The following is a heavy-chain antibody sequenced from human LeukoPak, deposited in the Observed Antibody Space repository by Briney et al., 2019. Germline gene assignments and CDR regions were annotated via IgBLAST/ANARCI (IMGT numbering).Heavy chain of an antibody. CDR1: GYTFTSYG. CDR2: ISAYNGNT. D-gene: IGHD3-16*02. J-gene: IGHJ4*02. Sequence: GASVKVSCKASGYTFTSYGISWVRQAPGQGLEWMGWISAYNGNTNYAQKLQGRATMTTDTSTSTANMELRSLRSDDTAVYYCARGPRLTFGGVIAMDLIPRIQPQDYFDYWGQGTLVTVSS. V-gene: IGHV1-18*04. CDR3: ARGPRLTFGGVIAMDLIPRIQPQDYFDY.